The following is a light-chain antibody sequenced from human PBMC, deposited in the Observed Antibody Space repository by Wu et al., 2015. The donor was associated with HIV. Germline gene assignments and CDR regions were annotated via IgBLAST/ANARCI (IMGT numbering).Light chain of an antibody. J-gene: IGKJ1*01. V-gene: IGKV1-27*01. CDR2: AAS. CDR3: QKYNTAPWT. CDR1: QGISNF. Sequence: DIQMTQSPSSLSASVGDRVTITCRASQGISNFLAWYQQKPGKPPKVLIYAASTLQSGVPSRFSGSGSWDEISLSPSAACSLKIVATYYCQKYNTAPWTFGQGT.